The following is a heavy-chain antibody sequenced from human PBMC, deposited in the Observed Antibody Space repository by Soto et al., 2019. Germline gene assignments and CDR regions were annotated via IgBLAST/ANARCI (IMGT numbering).Heavy chain of an antibody. D-gene: IGHD3-10*01. Sequence: RLSCAASGFTFSTYAMSWVRQAPGKGLEWVSAISGSGGTTYYADSVKGRFTISRDNSKNTLYLQMNSLRAEDTAVYYCAKGGLYGSGSYYNAGSYYYYGLDVWGQGTTVTVSS. CDR2: ISGSGGTT. CDR1: GFTFSTYA. CDR3: AKGGLYGSGSYYNAGSYYYYGLDV. V-gene: IGHV3-23*01. J-gene: IGHJ6*02.